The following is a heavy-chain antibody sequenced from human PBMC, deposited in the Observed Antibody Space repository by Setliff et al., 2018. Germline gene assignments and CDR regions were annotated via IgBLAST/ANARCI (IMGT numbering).Heavy chain of an antibody. CDR1: GYTFTSYG. V-gene: IGHV1-18*01. CDR3: ARDSSGYMAFDI. D-gene: IGHD3-22*01. CDR2: ISAYNGNT. J-gene: IGHJ3*02. Sequence: GASVKVSCKTSGYTFTSYGISWVRRAPGQGLEWMGWISAYNGNTNYAQKLQGRVTMTTDTSTSTAYMELRSLRSDDTAVYYCARDSSGYMAFDIWGQGTMVTVSS.